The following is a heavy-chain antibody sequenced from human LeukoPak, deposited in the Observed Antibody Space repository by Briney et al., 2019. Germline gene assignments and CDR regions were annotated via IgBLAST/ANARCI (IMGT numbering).Heavy chain of an antibody. CDR3: ARALGYCSGGSCYHFDY. J-gene: IGHJ4*02. D-gene: IGHD2-15*01. V-gene: IGHV4-59*01. CDR2: IYYSGST. Sequence: SETLSLTCTVSGGSISSYYWSWIRQPPGKGLEWIGYIYYSGSTDYNPSLKSRVTISVDTSKNQFSLKLSSVTAADTAVYYCARALGYCSGGSCYHFDYWGQGTLVTVSS. CDR1: GGSISSYY.